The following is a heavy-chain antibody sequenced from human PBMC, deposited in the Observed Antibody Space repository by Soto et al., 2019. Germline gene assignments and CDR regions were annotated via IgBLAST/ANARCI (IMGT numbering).Heavy chain of an antibody. Sequence: QVQLVQSGAEEKKPGASVKVSCKASGYTFTSYAMNWVRQAPGQRLEWMGWINAGNGNTKYSQKFQDRVTITRNTSENTANIELRSKRSEDKTVYYCARDQGYSYDNTWGQGTLVTVST. J-gene: IGHJ5*02. CDR1: GYTFTSYA. CDR3: ARDQGYSYDNT. D-gene: IGHD5-18*01. CDR2: INAGNGNT. V-gene: IGHV1-3*05.